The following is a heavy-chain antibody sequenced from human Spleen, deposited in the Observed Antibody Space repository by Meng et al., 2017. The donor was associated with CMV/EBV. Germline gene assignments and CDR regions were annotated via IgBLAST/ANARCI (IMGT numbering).Heavy chain of an antibody. J-gene: IGHJ5*02. Sequence: ASITSGDYYWSWLRQPPGKGLAWIGLIFHSGSTYYSPSLKSRLTISVDTSKNQFSLKLTSVTVADTAVYYCARDHYYESSGYNWFDPWGRGTLVTVSS. V-gene: IGHV4-30-4*08. D-gene: IGHD3-22*01. CDR3: ARDHYYESSGYNWFDP. CDR2: IFHSGST. CDR1: ASITSGDYY.